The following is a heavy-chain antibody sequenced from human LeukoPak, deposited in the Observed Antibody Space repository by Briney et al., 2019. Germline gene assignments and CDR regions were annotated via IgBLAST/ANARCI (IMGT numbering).Heavy chain of an antibody. V-gene: IGHV4-34*01. CDR3: ARLDYDIVTGYPTLFDY. CDR2: INHSGST. J-gene: IGHJ4*02. Sequence: SETLSLTCAVYGGSFSGYYWSWIRQPPGKGLEWIGEINHSGSTNYNPSLKSRVTISVDTSKNQFSLKLSSVTAADTAVYYCARLDYDIVTGYPTLFDYWGQGTLVTVSS. D-gene: IGHD3-9*01. CDR1: GGSFSGYY.